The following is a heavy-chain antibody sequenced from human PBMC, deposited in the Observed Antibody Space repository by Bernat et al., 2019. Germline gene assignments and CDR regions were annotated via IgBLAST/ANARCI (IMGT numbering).Heavy chain of an antibody. D-gene: IGHD3-10*01. V-gene: IGHV3-7*03. J-gene: IGHJ3*02. CDR1: GFTFSTYW. Sequence: EVQLVEFGGGLVQPGGSLRLSCAASGFTFSTYWMSCVRQAPGKGLEWVANIREDGSEKFSVDSVKGRFTISRDNGKNSLYLQMNSLRAEDTAVYYCATNSDYKFDMWGQGTMVTVSS. CDR2: IREDGSEK. CDR3: ATNSDYKFDM.